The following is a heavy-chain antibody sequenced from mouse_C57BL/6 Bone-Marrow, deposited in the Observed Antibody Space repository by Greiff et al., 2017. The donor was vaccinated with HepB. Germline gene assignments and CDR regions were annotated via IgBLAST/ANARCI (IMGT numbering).Heavy chain of an antibody. Sequence: VQLQESGAELVRPGTSVKVSCKASGYAFTNYLIEWVKQRPGQGLEWIGVINPGSGGTNYNEKFKGKATLTADKSSSTAYMQLSSLTSEDSAVYFCARSGVGYYWYFDVWGTGTTVTVSS. J-gene: IGHJ1*03. CDR2: INPGSGGT. V-gene: IGHV1-54*01. CDR3: ARSGVGYYWYFDV. D-gene: IGHD2-2*01. CDR1: GYAFTNYL.